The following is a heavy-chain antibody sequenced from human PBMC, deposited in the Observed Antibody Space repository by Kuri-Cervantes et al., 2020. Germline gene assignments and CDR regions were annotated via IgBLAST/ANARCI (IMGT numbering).Heavy chain of an antibody. CDR1: GYSFTSYW. CDR3: ARGDDYYDSSGFDY. J-gene: IGHJ4*02. CDR2: IYPGDSDT. V-gene: IGHV5-51*01. Sequence: GGSLRLSCKGSGYSFTSYWIGWMRQMPGKGLEWMGIIYPGDSDTRYSPSFQGQVTISADKSISTAYLQWSSLKASDTAMYYCARGDDYYDSSGFDYWGQGTLVTVSS. D-gene: IGHD3-22*01.